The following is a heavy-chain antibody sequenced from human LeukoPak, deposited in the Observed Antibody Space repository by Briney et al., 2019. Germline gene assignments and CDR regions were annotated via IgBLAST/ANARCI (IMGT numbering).Heavy chain of an antibody. CDR3: ARGEDGSGTIDY. CDR1: GGFISSPSHL. Sequence: SETLSLTCTVSGGFISSPSHLWAWIRQPPGKGLECIGSIDYGGSTYIHPSLKSRVTISVDTSKNEFYLKLDSVTAADTAVYYCARGEDGSGTIDYWGQGTLVTVSS. V-gene: IGHV4-39*02. J-gene: IGHJ4*02. D-gene: IGHD3-10*01. CDR2: IDYGGST.